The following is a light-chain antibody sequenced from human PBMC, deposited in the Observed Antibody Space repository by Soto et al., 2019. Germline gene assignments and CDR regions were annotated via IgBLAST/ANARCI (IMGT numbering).Light chain of an antibody. Sequence: DIQMSQSPSSLSASVGDRVTITCRASQTISDYLNWYQQRPGKTPKLLISGVFNLQSGVPSRFNGSGSGTDFTLNISSLQPEDFATYYCQQSYNTPTWTFGQGTKVDIK. CDR3: QQSYNTPTWT. CDR2: GVF. V-gene: IGKV1-39*01. CDR1: QTISDY. J-gene: IGKJ1*01.